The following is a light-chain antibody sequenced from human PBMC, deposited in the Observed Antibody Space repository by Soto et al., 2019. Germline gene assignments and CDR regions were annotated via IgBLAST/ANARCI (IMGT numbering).Light chain of an antibody. J-gene: IGLJ2*01. CDR1: NLGDRY. V-gene: IGLV3-1*01. Sequence: SYELTQPPSVSVSPGQTASITCSGANLGDRYACWYQQKPGQSPVLLIYLDTKRPSGIPERFSGSNSGNTATLTISGTQAMDEADYYCQAWDDTSGVVFGGGTKLTVL. CDR3: QAWDDTSGVV. CDR2: LDT.